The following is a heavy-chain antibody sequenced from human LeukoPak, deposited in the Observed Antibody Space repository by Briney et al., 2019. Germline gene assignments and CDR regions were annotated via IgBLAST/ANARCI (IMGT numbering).Heavy chain of an antibody. CDR1: GYTFTTYN. CDR3: ARGFRGWYAEGFDY. V-gene: IGHV3-7*01. D-gene: IGHD6-19*01. J-gene: IGHJ4*02. CDR2: TKQDGSEK. Sequence: ASVKVSCKASGYTFTTYNINWVRQAPGKGLEWVANTKQDGSEKYYVDSVKGRFTISRDNAKNSLYLQMNTLRAEDTAVYYCARGFRGWYAEGFDYWGQGTLVTVSS.